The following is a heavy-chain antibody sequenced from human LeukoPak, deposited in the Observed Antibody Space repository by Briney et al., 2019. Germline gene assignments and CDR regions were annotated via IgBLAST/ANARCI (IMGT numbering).Heavy chain of an antibody. Sequence: GGSLRLSCAASGFTFSSYWMSWVRQAPGKGLEWVANIKQDGSEKYYVDSVKGRFTISRDNAKNSLYLQMNSLRAEDTAVYYCARDVERVLRYFDWFPSSGWFHPWGQGTLVTVSS. CDR2: IKQDGSEK. CDR1: GFTFSSYW. D-gene: IGHD3-9*01. V-gene: IGHV3-7*01. CDR3: ARDVERVLRYFDWFPSSGWFHP. J-gene: IGHJ5*02.